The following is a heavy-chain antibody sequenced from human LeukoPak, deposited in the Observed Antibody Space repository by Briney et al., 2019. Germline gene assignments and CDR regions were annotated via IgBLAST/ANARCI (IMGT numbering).Heavy chain of an antibody. CDR2: IRSRGGTI. CDR3: ARDFGRWFLDY. D-gene: IGHD4-23*01. J-gene: IGHJ4*02. CDR1: GFMFSRYE. V-gene: IGHV3-48*03. Sequence: GGSLRLSCAASGFMFSRYEMNWVRQAPGKGLEVVSYIRSRGGTIYYADSVKGRFTIFRDNAKNSLYLQMTSLRAEDTAVYYCARDFGRWFLDYWGQGTLVTVSS.